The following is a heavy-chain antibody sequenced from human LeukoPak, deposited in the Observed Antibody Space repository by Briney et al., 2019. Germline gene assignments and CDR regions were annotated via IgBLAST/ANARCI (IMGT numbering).Heavy chain of an antibody. D-gene: IGHD4-17*01. CDR3: ARDHGDFVGVRVGFDS. V-gene: IGHV1-18*01. CDR2: ISGYNGNT. CDR1: GYTFTNYA. J-gene: IGHJ4*02. Sequence: GASVKVSCKASGYTFTNYAISWVRQAPGQGLEWVARISGYNGNTDYAQKVKDRVTVTADTSTAYLEMRGLTSDDTAVYYRARDHGDFVGVRVGFDSWGQGTLVTVSS.